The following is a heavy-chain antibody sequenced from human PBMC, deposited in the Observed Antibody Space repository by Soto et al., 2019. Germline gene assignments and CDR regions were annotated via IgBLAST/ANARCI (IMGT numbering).Heavy chain of an antibody. D-gene: IGHD4-17*01. CDR2: ISGSGGST. V-gene: IGHV3-23*01. Sequence: EVQLLESGGGLVQPGGSLRLSCAASGFTFSSYAMSWVRQAPGKGLEWVSAISGSGGSTYYADSVKGRFTISRDNSKNTLSLQMNSLIPEDTAVYYCAKGTDPVRFRCYFDYWGQGTLVTVSS. CDR1: GFTFSSYA. CDR3: AKGTDPVRFRCYFDY. J-gene: IGHJ4*02.